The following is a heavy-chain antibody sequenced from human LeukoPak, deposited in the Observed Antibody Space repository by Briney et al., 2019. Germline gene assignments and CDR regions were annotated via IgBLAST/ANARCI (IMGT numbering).Heavy chain of an antibody. Sequence: ASVKVSCKASGYAFTSYYIHWVRQAPGQGLEWMGIINPSSGSTSYAQKFQGGVTMTRDTSTSTVDMELSSLRLEDTAVYYCARGGTVTTAPIDYWGLGTLVTVSS. J-gene: IGHJ4*02. V-gene: IGHV1-46*01. D-gene: IGHD4-17*01. CDR1: GYAFTSYY. CDR3: ARGGTVTTAPIDY. CDR2: INPSSGST.